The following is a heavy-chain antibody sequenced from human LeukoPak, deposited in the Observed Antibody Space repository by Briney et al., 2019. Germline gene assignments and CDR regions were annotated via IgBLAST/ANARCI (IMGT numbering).Heavy chain of an antibody. J-gene: IGHJ4*02. Sequence: GGSLRLSCAASGFTFSTYWMFRVRQAPGKGLEWLASIKNDGSDIYYEDSVKGRFTISRDNAKNSLYLQLNSLRAEDTAVYFCARDHLAGWALEYWGQGTLVTVSS. CDR2: IKNDGSDI. CDR3: ARDHLAGWALEY. V-gene: IGHV3-7*01. D-gene: IGHD6-19*01. CDR1: GFTFSTYW.